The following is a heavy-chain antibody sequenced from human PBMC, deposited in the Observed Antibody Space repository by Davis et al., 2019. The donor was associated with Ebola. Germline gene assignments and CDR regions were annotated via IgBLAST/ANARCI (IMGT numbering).Heavy chain of an antibody. V-gene: IGHV4-30-2*01. CDR3: ARANYYDSSGYSYAFDI. J-gene: IGHJ3*02. CDR1: GGSISSGGYS. Sequence: LRLSCAVSGGSISSGGYSWSWIRQPPGKGLEWIGYIYHSGSTYYNPSLKSRVTISVDRSKNQFSLKLSSATAADTAVYYCARANYYDSSGYSYAFDIWGQGTMVTVSS. CDR2: IYHSGST. D-gene: IGHD3-22*01.